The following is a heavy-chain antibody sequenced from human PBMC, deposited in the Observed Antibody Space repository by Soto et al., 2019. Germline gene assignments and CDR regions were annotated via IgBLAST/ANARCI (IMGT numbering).Heavy chain of an antibody. CDR3: AREVDSLIHKIGYCSGGSCDDAFDI. D-gene: IGHD2-15*01. Sequence: PGESLKISCKGSGYSFTSYWIGWVRQMPGKGLEWMGIIYPGDSDTRYSPSFQGQVTISADKSISTAYLQWSSLKASDTAMYYCAREVDSLIHKIGYCSGGSCDDAFDIWGQGTMVTVSS. CDR1: GYSFTSYW. J-gene: IGHJ3*02. CDR2: IYPGDSDT. V-gene: IGHV5-51*01.